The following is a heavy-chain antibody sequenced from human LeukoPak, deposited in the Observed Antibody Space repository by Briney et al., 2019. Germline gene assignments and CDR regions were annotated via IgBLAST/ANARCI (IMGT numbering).Heavy chain of an antibody. CDR1: GFTFDDYA. V-gene: IGHV3-23*01. CDR2: ISGSDNST. D-gene: IGHD3-10*01. J-gene: IGHJ4*02. CDR3: ALRVRGFDY. Sequence: HPGGSLRLSCAASGFTFDDYAMHWVRQAPGKGLEWVSTISGSDNSTYYAASVKGRFTISSNNSKNRLYLQMNNLRVEDTAVYYCALRVRGFDYWGQGTLVTVSS.